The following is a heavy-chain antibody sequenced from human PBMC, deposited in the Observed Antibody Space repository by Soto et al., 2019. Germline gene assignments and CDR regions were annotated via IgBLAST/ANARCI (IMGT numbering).Heavy chain of an antibody. CDR2: RSHNVSIQ. CDR1: GLSFSNYA. CDR3: ARDQVGRQRYYYYYGMDV. D-gene: IGHD2-2*01. Sequence: PGGSLRLSCAASGLSFSNYAMHCVRQAPGKGLAWVTMRSHNVSIQFYADSVKGRFTISRDNSKDTLYLQMNSLRAEDTAVYYCARDQVGRQRYYYYYGMDVWGQGTTVTVSS. J-gene: IGHJ6*02. V-gene: IGHV3-30*04.